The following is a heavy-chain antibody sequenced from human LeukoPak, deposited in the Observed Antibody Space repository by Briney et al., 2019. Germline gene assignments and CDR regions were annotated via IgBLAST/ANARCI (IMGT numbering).Heavy chain of an antibody. V-gene: IGHV3-74*01. J-gene: IGHJ4*02. D-gene: IGHD3-10*01. CDR2: INGDGNTP. Sequence: GGSLRLSCAASGFTFSNYWMHWVRQGPGKGLEWVSHINGDGNTPSYADFVKGRFTISRDNAKNSLYLQMNSLRAEDTAVYYCARADPGRWFGELLSKGFYYFDYWGQGTLVTVSS. CDR1: GFTFSNYW. CDR3: ARADPGRWFGELLSKGFYYFDY.